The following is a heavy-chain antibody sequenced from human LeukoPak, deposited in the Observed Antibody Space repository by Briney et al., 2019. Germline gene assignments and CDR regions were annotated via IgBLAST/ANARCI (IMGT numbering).Heavy chain of an antibody. J-gene: IGHJ4*02. D-gene: IGHD3-10*01. CDR3: ARELRITMVRGVIYADY. CDR1: GFTFSSYS. CDR2: ISSSSSYI. V-gene: IGHV3-21*01. Sequence: PGGSLRLSCAASGFTFSSYSMNWVRQAPGKGLELVSSISSSSSYIYYADSVKGRFTISRDNAKNSLYLQMNSLRAEDTAVYYCARELRITMVRGVIYADYWGQGTLVTVSS.